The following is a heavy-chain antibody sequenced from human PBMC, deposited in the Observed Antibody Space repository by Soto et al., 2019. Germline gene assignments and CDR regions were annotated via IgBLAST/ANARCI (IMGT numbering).Heavy chain of an antibody. CDR1: GGSISSGGYY. V-gene: IGHV4-31*03. CDR3: AGVRYFSGGSCCPRFDP. CDR2: IYYSGST. D-gene: IGHD2-15*01. Sequence: QVQLQESGPGLVKPSQTLSLTCTVSGGSISSGGYYWSWIRQHPGKGLEWIGYIYYSGSTYYNPSRKSRVYISLATSNTQFALKLTSVPAANTAVYYCAGVRYFSGGSCCPRFDPWGQGTLVTVSS. J-gene: IGHJ5*02.